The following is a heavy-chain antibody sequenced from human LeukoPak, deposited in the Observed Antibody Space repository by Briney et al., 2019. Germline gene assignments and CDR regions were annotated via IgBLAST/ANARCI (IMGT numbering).Heavy chain of an antibody. CDR3: ARDGRATPYYYYGMDV. CDR2: ITSSSSTI. Sequence: GGSLRLSCAASGFTFSTYTMNWVRRAPGKGLEWVSYITSSSSTIYYANSVKGRFTISRDNAKTSLYLQMNSLRAEDTAVYYCARDGRATPYYYYGMDVWGQGTTVTVSS. V-gene: IGHV3-48*04. J-gene: IGHJ6*02. CDR1: GFTFSTYT. D-gene: IGHD1-26*01.